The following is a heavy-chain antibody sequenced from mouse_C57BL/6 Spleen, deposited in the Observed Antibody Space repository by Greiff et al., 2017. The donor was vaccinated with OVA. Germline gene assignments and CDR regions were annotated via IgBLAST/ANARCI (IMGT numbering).Heavy chain of an antibody. CDR3: AIPDYGYDGDYAMDY. J-gene: IGHJ4*01. CDR2: IHPNSGST. CDR1: GYTFTSYW. Sequence: QVQLKQPGAELVKPGASVKLSCKASGYTFTSYWMHWVKQRPGQGLEWIGMIHPNSGSTNYNEKFKSKATLTVDKSSSTAYMQLSSLTSEDSAVYYCAIPDYGYDGDYAMDYWGQGTSVTVSS. V-gene: IGHV1-64*01. D-gene: IGHD2-2*01.